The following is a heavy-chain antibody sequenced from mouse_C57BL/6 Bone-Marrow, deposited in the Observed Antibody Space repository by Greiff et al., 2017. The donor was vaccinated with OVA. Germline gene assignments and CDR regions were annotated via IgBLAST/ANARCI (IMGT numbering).Heavy chain of an antibody. CDR1: GYTFTSYW. J-gene: IGHJ3*01. CDR3: ARSYYDYPWFAY. Sequence: VQLQQPGAELVMPGASVKLSCKASGYTFTSYWMHWVKQSNGKSLEWIGVINPNYGTTSYNQKFKGKATLTVDQSSSTAYMQLNSLTSEDSAVYYCARSYYDYPWFAYWGQGTLVTVSA. V-gene: IGHV1-39*01. D-gene: IGHD2-4*01. CDR2: INPNYGTT.